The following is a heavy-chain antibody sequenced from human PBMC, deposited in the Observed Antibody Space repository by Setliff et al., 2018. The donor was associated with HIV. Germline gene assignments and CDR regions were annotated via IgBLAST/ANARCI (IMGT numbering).Heavy chain of an antibody. J-gene: IGHJ4*02. CDR1: GYTFTSYD. CDR3: ARGRPGWYLDY. CDR2: INPNYGIT. V-gene: IGHV1-2*02. Sequence: SVKVSCKASGYTFTSYDINWVRQATGQGLEWMGWINPNYGITNYAQKFQGRVTMTRDMSIKTAYMDLTSLGSDDMAIYYCARGRPGWYLDYWGQGALVTVSS. D-gene: IGHD6-19*01.